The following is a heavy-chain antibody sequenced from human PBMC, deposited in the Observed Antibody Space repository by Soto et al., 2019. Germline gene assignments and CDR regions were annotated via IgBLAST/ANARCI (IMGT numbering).Heavy chain of an antibody. Sequence: GGSLRLSCAASGFTFSSYAMSWIRQAPGKGLEWVSAISGSGGNTYYADSVKGRFTISRDNSKNTLYLQMNSLRAEDTAVYYCAKDFEQWLVRLFDYWGQGTLVTVSS. CDR1: GFTFSSYA. D-gene: IGHD6-19*01. J-gene: IGHJ4*02. V-gene: IGHV3-23*01. CDR2: ISGSGGNT. CDR3: AKDFEQWLVRLFDY.